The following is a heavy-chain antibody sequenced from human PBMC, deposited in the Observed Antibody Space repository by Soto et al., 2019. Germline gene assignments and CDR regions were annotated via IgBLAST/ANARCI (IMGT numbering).Heavy chain of an antibody. D-gene: IGHD5-18*01. Sequence: GGSLRLSCAASGFTFSVHFMDWVRQAPGKGLEWVGRIRSKANNYITEYAASVKGRFTISRDDSKNSLYLQMNSLKIEDTAVYFCARDSSSCRDGYCYFDNWAQGTLVTVSS. CDR3: ARDSSSCRDGYCYFDN. V-gene: IGHV3-72*01. CDR2: IRSKANNYIT. CDR1: GFTFSVHF. J-gene: IGHJ4*02.